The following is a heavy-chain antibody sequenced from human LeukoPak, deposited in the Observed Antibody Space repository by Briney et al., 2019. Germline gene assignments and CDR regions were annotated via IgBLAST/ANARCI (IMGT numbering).Heavy chain of an antibody. J-gene: IGHJ4*02. Sequence: GSLRLSCAVSGFTFSDYYMGWIRQAPGEGLERVSYISSSGSIIYYGDSVKGRFTISRDNAKNSLYLQMNSLRAEDTAVYYCARPRSVAGPIDYWGQGTLVTVSS. CDR1: GFTFSDYY. V-gene: IGHV3-11*01. CDR2: ISSSGSII. D-gene: IGHD6-19*01. CDR3: ARPRSVAGPIDY.